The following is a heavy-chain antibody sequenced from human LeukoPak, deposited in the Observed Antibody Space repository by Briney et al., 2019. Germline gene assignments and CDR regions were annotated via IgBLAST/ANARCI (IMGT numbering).Heavy chain of an antibody. J-gene: IGHJ6*02. Sequence: GGSLRLSCAASGFTFDDYAMHWVRQAPGKGLEWVSGIGWNGGNIGYADSVKGRFTISRDNAKNSLYLQMNSLRAGDTAVYYCAKDSGGSGWYDQYYYYGMDVWGQGTTVTVSS. D-gene: IGHD6-19*01. CDR2: IGWNGGNI. CDR3: AKDSGGSGWYDQYYYYGMDV. CDR1: GFTFDDYA. V-gene: IGHV3-9*01.